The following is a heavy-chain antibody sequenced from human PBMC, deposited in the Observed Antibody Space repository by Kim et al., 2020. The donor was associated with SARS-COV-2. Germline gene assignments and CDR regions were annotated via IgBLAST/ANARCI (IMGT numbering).Heavy chain of an antibody. Sequence: GGSLRLSCAASGFTFSSYAMSWVRQAPGKGLEWVSAISGSGGSTYYADSVKGRFTISRDNSKNTLYLQMNSLRAEDTAVYYCAKDLGSGIVATSGMDVWGQGTTVTVSS. J-gene: IGHJ6*02. CDR2: ISGSGGST. D-gene: IGHD5-12*01. V-gene: IGHV3-23*01. CDR3: AKDLGSGIVATSGMDV. CDR1: GFTFSSYA.